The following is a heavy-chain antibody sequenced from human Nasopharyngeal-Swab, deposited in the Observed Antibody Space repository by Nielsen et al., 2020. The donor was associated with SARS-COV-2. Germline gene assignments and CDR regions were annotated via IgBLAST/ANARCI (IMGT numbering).Heavy chain of an antibody. CDR1: RYTFIDYY. V-gene: IGHV1-2*02. J-gene: IGHJ4*02. CDR3: ARDYYDNYDSDY. D-gene: IGHD3-22*01. CDR2: INPDSGDT. Sequence: SVTVPCKTSRYTFIDYYIHWFRQLPGQGLEWVGCINPDSGDTRYAQKFHGRVTVTRDRSRSTAYIELSRLRSDDTAVYYCARDYYDNYDSDYWGQGTLVTVSS.